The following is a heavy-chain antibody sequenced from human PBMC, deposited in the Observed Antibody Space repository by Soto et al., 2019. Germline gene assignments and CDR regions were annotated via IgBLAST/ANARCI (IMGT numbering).Heavy chain of an antibody. J-gene: IGHJ4*02. Sequence: QVQLQESGPGLVKPSETLSLTCTVSGGSISSYYWSWIRQPPGKGLEWIGYIYYSGSTNYNPSLKSRVTISVDTSTNQFSLKLSSVTAADTAVYYCARHGNAVTPADFDYWGQGTLVTVSS. CDR1: GGSISSYY. V-gene: IGHV4-59*08. D-gene: IGHD1-1*01. CDR2: IYYSGST. CDR3: ARHGNAVTPADFDY.